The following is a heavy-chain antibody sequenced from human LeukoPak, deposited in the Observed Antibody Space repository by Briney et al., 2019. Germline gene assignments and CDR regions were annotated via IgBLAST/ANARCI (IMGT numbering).Heavy chain of an antibody. V-gene: IGHV1-18*01. D-gene: IGHD6-6*01. CDR2: ISAYNGNT. J-gene: IGHJ4*02. Sequence: ASVKVSRKASGYTFTGYGISWVRQAPGQGLEWMGWISAYNGNTNYAQKLQGRVTMTTDTSTSTAYMELRSLRSDDTAVYYCARVRSSRGTFDYWGQGTLVTVSS. CDR1: GYTFTGYG. CDR3: ARVRSSRGTFDY.